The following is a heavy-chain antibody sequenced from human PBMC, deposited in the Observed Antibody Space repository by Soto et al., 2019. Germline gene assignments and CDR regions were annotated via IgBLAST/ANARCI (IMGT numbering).Heavy chain of an antibody. Sequence: ETLSLTCAVYGGSFSGYYWSWIRQPPGKGLEWIGEINHSGSTNYNPSLKSRVTISVDTSKNQFSLKLSSVTAADTAVYYCARGRVATIGYYYYYGMDVWGQGTTVTVSS. D-gene: IGHD5-12*01. J-gene: IGHJ6*02. CDR3: ARGRVATIGYYYYYGMDV. CDR2: INHSGST. CDR1: GGSFSGYY. V-gene: IGHV4-34*01.